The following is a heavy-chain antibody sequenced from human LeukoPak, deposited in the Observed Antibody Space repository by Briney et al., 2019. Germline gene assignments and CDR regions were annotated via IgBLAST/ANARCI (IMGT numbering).Heavy chain of an antibody. CDR3: ARGLSGSYIDY. D-gene: IGHD1-26*01. CDR1: GFTFSSYE. V-gene: IGHV3-48*03. Sequence: GGSLRLSCAASGFTFSSYEMNWVRQAPGQGLEWVSYISSSGGTIYYADSVKGRFTISRDSAKNSLYLQMSSLRAEDTAVYYCARGLSGSYIDYWGQGSLVTVSS. J-gene: IGHJ4*02. CDR2: ISSSGGTI.